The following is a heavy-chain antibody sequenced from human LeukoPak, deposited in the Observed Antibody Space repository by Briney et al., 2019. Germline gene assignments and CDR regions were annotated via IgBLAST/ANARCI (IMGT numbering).Heavy chain of an antibody. CDR3: ARGKIIAARFYYYYYYMDV. CDR1: GYTFTSYD. D-gene: IGHD6-6*01. CDR2: MNPNSGNT. V-gene: IGHV1-8*01. Sequence: ASVKVSCKASGYTFTSYDINWVRQATGQGLEWMGWMNPNSGNTGYAQKFQGRVTMTRNTSISTAYMELSSLRSEDTAVYYCARGKIIAARFYYYYYYMDVRGKGTTVTVSS. J-gene: IGHJ6*03.